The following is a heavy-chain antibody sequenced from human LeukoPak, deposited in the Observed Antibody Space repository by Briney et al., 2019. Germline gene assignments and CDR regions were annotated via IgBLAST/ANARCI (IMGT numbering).Heavy chain of an antibody. Sequence: ASVKVSCKASGYTFTSYAMHWVRQAPGQRLEWMGWINAGNGNTKYSQKFQGRVTITRDTSASTAYMELSSLRSEDTAVYYCARGGELLWFGELFSNWFDPWGQGTLDTVSS. D-gene: IGHD3-10*01. CDR3: ARGGELLWFGELFSNWFDP. CDR2: INAGNGNT. CDR1: GYTFTSYA. J-gene: IGHJ5*02. V-gene: IGHV1-3*01.